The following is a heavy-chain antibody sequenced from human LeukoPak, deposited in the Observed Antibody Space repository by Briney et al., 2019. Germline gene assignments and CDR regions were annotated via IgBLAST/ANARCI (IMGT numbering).Heavy chain of an antibody. CDR2: INHSGSS. CDR3: ARGRSVWLHPTGDAFDI. Sequence: SETLSLTCAVYGGSFSGYYWSWIRHPPGKGLEWIGEINHSGSSNYNTSLKSRVTISVDTSKKQSFLKLSSVTAADTAVYYCARGRSVWLHPTGDAFDIWGQGTMVTVSS. J-gene: IGHJ3*02. V-gene: IGHV4-34*01. D-gene: IGHD5-24*01. CDR1: GGSFSGYY.